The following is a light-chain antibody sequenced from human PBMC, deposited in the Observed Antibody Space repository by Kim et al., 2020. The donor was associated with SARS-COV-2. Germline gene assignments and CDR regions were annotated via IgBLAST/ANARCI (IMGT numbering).Light chain of an antibody. Sequence: QSVLTQPPSASGTLGQWVTISCSGSRSNIGSHAVNWYQQVPETGPRLLIYGSHQRPSGVPDRFYGSKSGTSASLVIRGLQLEDEAKYFCAVRDDSLGGPVFGGGTQLTVL. J-gene: IGLJ3*02. CDR1: RSNIGSHA. CDR2: GSH. CDR3: AVRDDSLGGPV. V-gene: IGLV1-44*01.